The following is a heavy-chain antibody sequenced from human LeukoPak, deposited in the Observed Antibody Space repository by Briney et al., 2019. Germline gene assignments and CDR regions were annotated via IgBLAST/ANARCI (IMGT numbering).Heavy chain of an antibody. J-gene: IGHJ5*02. Sequence: ASVTVSCKASGGTFSSYAISWVRQAPGQGLEWMGWISAYNGNTNYAQKLQGRVTMTTDTSTSTAYMELRSLRSDDTAVYYCARGRRIAAAGFFNWFDPWGQGTLVTVSS. CDR3: ARGRRIAAAGFFNWFDP. CDR1: GGTFSSYA. D-gene: IGHD6-13*01. V-gene: IGHV1-18*01. CDR2: ISAYNGNT.